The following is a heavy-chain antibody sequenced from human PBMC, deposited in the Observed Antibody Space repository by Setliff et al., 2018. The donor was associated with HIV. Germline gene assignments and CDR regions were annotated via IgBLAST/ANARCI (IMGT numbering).Heavy chain of an antibody. V-gene: IGHV1-2*02. CDR2: INPNSGDT. CDR3: ARGQYCGGDCYSV. CDR1: GYTFTGYY. D-gene: IGHD2-21*02. Sequence: ASVKVSCKASGYTFTGYYMHWVRQAPGQGLEWMGWINPNSGDTNYAQKFQGRVTMTRDTSISTAYMELSRLRSDDTAVYYCARGQYCGGDCYSVWGTGTAVTVSS. J-gene: IGHJ6*04.